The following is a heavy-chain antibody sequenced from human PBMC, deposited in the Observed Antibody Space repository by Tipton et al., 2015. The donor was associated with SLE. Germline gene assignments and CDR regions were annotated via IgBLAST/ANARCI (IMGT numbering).Heavy chain of an antibody. D-gene: IGHD6-13*01. CDR3: ARSAGYGSSWAHFDY. J-gene: IGHJ4*02. Sequence: TLSLTCTVSGGSLNSTTHYWSWIRQPPGKGLEWIGSMYFSGRSYYNPSLKSRVTISVDTSKNQFSLKLSSVTAADTAVYYCARSAGYGSSWAHFDYWGQGTLVTVSS. CDR1: GGSLNSTTHY. CDR2: MYFSGRS. V-gene: IGHV4-39*07.